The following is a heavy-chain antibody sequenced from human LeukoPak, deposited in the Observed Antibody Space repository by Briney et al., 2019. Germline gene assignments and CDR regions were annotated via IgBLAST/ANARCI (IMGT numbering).Heavy chain of an antibody. CDR1: GFTFSSYE. D-gene: IGHD3-22*01. Sequence: QPGGSLRLSCAASGFTFSSYEMNWVRQAPGKGLEWVSYISSSGSTIYYADSVKGRFTIPRDNDKNSLYLQMNSLRAEDTAVYYCATSRFRDSSGSFDYWGQGTLVTVSS. CDR3: ATSRFRDSSGSFDY. J-gene: IGHJ4*02. CDR2: ISSSGSTI. V-gene: IGHV3-48*03.